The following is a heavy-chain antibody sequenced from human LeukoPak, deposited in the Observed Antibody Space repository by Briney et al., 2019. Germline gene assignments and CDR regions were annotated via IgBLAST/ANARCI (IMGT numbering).Heavy chain of an antibody. CDR2: IYYSGST. CDR1: GGSISSGGYY. J-gene: IGHJ4*02. CDR3: ARVIDGDYDFDY. D-gene: IGHD4-17*01. Sequence: SETLSLTCTVSGGSISSGGYYWSWIRQHPGKGLEWIGYIYYSGSTYYNPSLKSRVTISVDTSKNQFSLKLSSVTAADTAVYYCARVIDGDYDFDYWGQGTLVTVSS. V-gene: IGHV4-31*03.